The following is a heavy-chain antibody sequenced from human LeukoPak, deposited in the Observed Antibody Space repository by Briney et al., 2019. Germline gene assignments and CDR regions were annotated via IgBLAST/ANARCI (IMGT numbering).Heavy chain of an antibody. CDR3: ARNRIQLWLKKNSFDY. V-gene: IGHV1-46*01. J-gene: IGHJ4*01. Sequence: ASVKVSCKASGYTFTSYYMHWVRQAHGQGLEWMGIINPSGGSTSYAQKLQGRDTMTTDTSTRTAYMEQSSHRSERTAVYDSARNRIQLWLKKNSFDYGGDGNLVTVSS. CDR2: INPSGGST. D-gene: IGHD5-18*01. CDR1: GYTFTSYY.